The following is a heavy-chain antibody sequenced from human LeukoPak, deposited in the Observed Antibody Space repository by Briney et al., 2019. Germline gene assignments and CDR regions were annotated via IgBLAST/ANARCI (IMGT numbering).Heavy chain of an antibody. CDR1: GGSLNDPH. CDR2: INQTGGT. CDR3: ARGPVRLGRPYDY. D-gene: IGHD3-9*01. V-gene: IGHV4-34*01. Sequence: SETLSDTLTVHGGSLNDPHWTWIRPPPGKGLEWMREINQTGGTNYIPSFKSRVTMSADTPTNPCSLTLTSVTAADTTLYCGARGPVRLGRPYDYWGQGTLVTVSS. J-gene: IGHJ4*02.